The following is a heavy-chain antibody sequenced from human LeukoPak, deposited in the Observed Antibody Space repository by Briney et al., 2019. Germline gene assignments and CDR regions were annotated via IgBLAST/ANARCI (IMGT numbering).Heavy chain of an antibody. CDR2: ISGSGTNT. CDR1: GFIFSSYA. CDR3: AKGYYFDSSGYYYDY. V-gene: IGHV3-23*01. J-gene: IGHJ4*02. D-gene: IGHD3-22*01. Sequence: GGSLRLSCAASGFIFSSYAMIWVRQAPGKGLEWVSGISGSGTNTYYADSVKGRFTISRDNSKNTPYLQMNSLRAEDTAVYYCAKGYYFDSSGYYYDYWGQGTLVTVSS.